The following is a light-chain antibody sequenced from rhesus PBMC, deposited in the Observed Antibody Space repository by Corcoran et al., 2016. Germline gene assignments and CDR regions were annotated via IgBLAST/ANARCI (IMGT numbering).Light chain of an antibody. V-gene: IGKV1S12*01. CDR3: QHYYNNPLT. CDR1: QNIYST. Sequence: DIQMTQSPSALSASVVDRVTISFRASQNIYSTSSWYQQKPGKAPKLLIYAASSLQTGIPSRFSGIGSGTDFTLTISSLQPKDSATYYCQHYYNNPLTFGGGTKVELK. CDR2: AAS. J-gene: IGKJ4*01.